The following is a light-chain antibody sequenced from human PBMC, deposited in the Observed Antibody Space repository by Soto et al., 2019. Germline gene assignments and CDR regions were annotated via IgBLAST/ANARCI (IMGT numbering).Light chain of an antibody. CDR1: QIISNY. Sequence: IQITQSPSSLSASVVDRVTITFRASQIISNYLNWYQQKPGKAPTVLIYGASNVQSGVPSRFSGSGSGTSFTLTISSLQPEDFATYYCQQSYSILPITFGQGTRLEIK. CDR3: QQSYSILPIT. V-gene: IGKV1-39*01. CDR2: GAS. J-gene: IGKJ5*01.